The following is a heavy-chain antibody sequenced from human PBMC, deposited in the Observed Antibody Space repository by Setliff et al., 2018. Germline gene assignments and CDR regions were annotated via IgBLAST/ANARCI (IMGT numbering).Heavy chain of an antibody. CDR2: INPSSGRT. CDR1: GYTFTSHY. D-gene: IGHD3-22*01. CDR3: ARDVFPYHYEGAFDI. J-gene: IGHJ3*02. Sequence: ASVKVSCKASGYTFTSHYMYWVRQAPGLGLEWMGTINPSSGRTSYAQKFQGRVTMTRDTSTSTDYMDMSSLRSEDTAVYYRARDVFPYHYEGAFDIWGQGTMVTVSS. V-gene: IGHV1-46*01.